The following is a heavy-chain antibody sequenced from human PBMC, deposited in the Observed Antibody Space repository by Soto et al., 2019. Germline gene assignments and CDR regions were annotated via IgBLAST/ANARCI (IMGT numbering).Heavy chain of an antibody. CDR3: AKYRRTDAEGYSFDY. D-gene: IGHD2-15*01. V-gene: IGHV4-59*01. Sequence: SETLSLTCTVSGGSISGSYWSWIRQTPGKVLEWIGYIHYSGCTNYNPSLKSRVTMSVDSAKNQFSLELNSVSAADTAVYFCAKYRRTDAEGYSFDYWGQGALVTVSS. CDR1: GGSISGSY. J-gene: IGHJ4*02. CDR2: IHYSGCT.